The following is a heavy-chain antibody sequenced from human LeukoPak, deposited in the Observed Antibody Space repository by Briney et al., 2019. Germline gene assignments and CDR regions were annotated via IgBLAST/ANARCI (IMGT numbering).Heavy chain of an antibody. V-gene: IGHV1-46*01. Sequence: ASVKVSCKASGYTFTSYYMHWVRQAPGQGLEWMGIINPSGGSTSYAQKFQGRVTMTRDTSTSTVYMELSSLRSEDTAVYYCARGRGIAAAGRSLGYWGQGTLVTVSS. CDR3: ARGRGIAAAGRSLGY. J-gene: IGHJ4*02. CDR1: GYTFTSYY. CDR2: INPSGGST. D-gene: IGHD6-13*01.